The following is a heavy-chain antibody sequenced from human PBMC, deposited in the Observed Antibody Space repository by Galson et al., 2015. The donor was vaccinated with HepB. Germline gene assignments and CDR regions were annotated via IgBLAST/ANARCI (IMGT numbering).Heavy chain of an antibody. V-gene: IGHV3-74*01. J-gene: IGHJ4*02. CDR3: ARGGLYYDSSGSTIADY. CDR1: GFTFSRYW. Sequence: SLRLSCAASGFTFSRYWMHWVRQAPGKGLVWASRINSDGSSTSYADSVKGRFTISRDNAKNTLYLQMNSLRAEDTAVYYCARGGLYYDSSGSTIADYWGQGTLVTVSS. CDR2: INSDGSST. D-gene: IGHD3-22*01.